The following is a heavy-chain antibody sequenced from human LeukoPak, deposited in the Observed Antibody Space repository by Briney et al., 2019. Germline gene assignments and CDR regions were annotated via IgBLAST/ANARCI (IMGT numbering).Heavy chain of an antibody. CDR3: ARDVAVTGTGYYFDY. J-gene: IGHJ4*02. V-gene: IGHV3-53*01. D-gene: IGHD6-19*01. CDR1: GFTFSSYG. CDR2: IYSGGST. Sequence: GGSLRLSCAASGFTFSSYGMHWVRQAPGKGLEWVSAIYSGGSTYYADSVKGRFTISRDNSKNTLYLQMNSLRAEDTAVYYCARDVAVTGTGYYFDYWGQGTLVTVSS.